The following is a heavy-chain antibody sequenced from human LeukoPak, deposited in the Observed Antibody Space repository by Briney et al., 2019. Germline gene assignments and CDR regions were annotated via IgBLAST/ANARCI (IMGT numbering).Heavy chain of an antibody. CDR1: GGSISSYY. CDR3: ARRMNGWFDP. D-gene: IGHD2-8*01. V-gene: IGHV4-4*09. CDR2: IYTSGST. J-gene: IGHJ5*02. Sequence: SETLSLTCTVSGGSISSYYWSWIRQPPGKGLEWIGYIYTSGSTNYNPSLKSRVTISVDTSKNQFSLNLSSVTAADTAVYYCARRMNGWFDPWGQGTLVTVSS.